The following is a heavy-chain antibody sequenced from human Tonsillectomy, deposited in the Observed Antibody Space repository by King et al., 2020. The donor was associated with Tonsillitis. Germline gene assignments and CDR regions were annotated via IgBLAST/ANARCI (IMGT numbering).Heavy chain of an antibody. CDR1: GFTFSTYY. D-gene: IGHD1-26*01. CDR3: ARANSARDNSGSEYWWFDP. J-gene: IGHJ5*02. Sequence: QLVQSGAEVKKPGASVKVSCKASGFTFSTYYMHWVRQAPGQGLEWMGIINPSGESTVYPQKFQGRVTMTRDTSTSTVYMELSSLRSEDTAVFYCARANSARDNSGSEYWWFDPWGQGTLVTVSS. V-gene: IGHV1-46*03. CDR2: INPSGEST.